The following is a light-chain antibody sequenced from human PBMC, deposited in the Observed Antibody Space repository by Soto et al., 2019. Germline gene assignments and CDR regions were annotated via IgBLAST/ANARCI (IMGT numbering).Light chain of an antibody. J-gene: IGKJ1*01. CDR3: QQYGLSPRT. Sequence: DIQMTQSPSTLSTSVGDRVTITCRATQSISSWLAWYQQRPGKAPNLLIYKASNLQSGVPSRFSGSGSGTDFTLTISSLEPEDFAVYYCQQYGLSPRTFGRGTKVEIK. V-gene: IGKV1-5*03. CDR2: KAS. CDR1: QSISSW.